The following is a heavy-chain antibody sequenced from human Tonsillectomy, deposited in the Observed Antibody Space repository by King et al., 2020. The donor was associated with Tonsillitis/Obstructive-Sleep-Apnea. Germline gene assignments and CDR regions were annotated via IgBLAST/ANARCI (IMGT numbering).Heavy chain of an antibody. CDR2: ISSNGGST. D-gene: IGHD2-2*01. CDR1: GFTFSSYA. Sequence: VQLVESGGGLVQPGGSLSLSCSASGFTFSSYAMHWVRQAPGKGLEYVSAISSNGGSTYYADSVKGRFTISRDNSKNTLYLQMSSLRAEDTAVYYCVKDSGTSYPSNWFDPWGQGTLVTVSS. CDR3: VKDSGTSYPSNWFDP. V-gene: IGHV3-64D*06. J-gene: IGHJ5*02.